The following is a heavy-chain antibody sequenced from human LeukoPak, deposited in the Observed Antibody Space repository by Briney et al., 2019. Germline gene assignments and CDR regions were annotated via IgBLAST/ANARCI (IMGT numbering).Heavy chain of an antibody. V-gene: IGHV3-7*04. J-gene: IGHJ4*02. CDR3: ARGRCCSGGICYFDY. CDR1: RFTFSSYW. Sequence: GGSLRLSCAASRFTFSSYWMSWVRRAPGKGLEWVANIRQDGSETYFVDSVKGRFTISRDNANNSLYMQMNSLRAEDTAVYYCARGRCCSGGICYFDYWGQGTLVTVSS. CDR2: IRQDGSET. D-gene: IGHD2-15*01.